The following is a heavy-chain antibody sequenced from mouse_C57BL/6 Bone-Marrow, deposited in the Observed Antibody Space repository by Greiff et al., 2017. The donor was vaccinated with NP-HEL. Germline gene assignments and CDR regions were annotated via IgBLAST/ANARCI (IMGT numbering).Heavy chain of an antibody. CDR2: INPSSGYT. CDR3: ARERYYYGSSFLYWYFDV. CDR1: GYTFTSYW. V-gene: IGHV1-7*01. J-gene: IGHJ1*03. D-gene: IGHD1-1*01. Sequence: VQLQQSGAELAKPGASVKLSCKASGYTFTSYWMHWVKQRPGQGLEWIGYINPSSGYTKYNQKFKDKATLTADKSSSTAYMQLSSLTYEDSAVYYCARERYYYGSSFLYWYFDVWGTGTTVTVSS.